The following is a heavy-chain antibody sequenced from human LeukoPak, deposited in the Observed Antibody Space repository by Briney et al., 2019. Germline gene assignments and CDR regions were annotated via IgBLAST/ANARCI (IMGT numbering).Heavy chain of an antibody. CDR1: GFTFSGYA. J-gene: IGHJ4*02. D-gene: IGHD4-23*01. Sequence: GGSLRLSCAVSGFTFSGYAMHWVRQAPGKGLQWVALISYDGSSKHFADSVKGRFTISRDNSKNTLSLQMNSLRAEDTAVYYCVRDLILVDTPGDDFDYWAREPWSPSPQ. CDR3: VRDLILVDTPGDDFDY. V-gene: IGHV3-30*03. CDR2: ISYDGSSK.